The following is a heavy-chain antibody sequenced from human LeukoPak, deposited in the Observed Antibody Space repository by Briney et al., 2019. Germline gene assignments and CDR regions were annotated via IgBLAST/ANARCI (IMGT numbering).Heavy chain of an antibody. V-gene: IGHV4-34*01. CDR1: GGSLSGFY. Sequence: SETLSLTCAVYGGSLSGFYWSWIRQPPGEGLEWIGEVNHSGKTNYNPSLKSRVIVSLDTSKNQFSLKLSSVTAADTAVYYCARGRDYYYYGMDVWGQGTTVTVSS. CDR3: ARGRDYYYYGMDV. J-gene: IGHJ6*02. CDR2: VNHSGKT.